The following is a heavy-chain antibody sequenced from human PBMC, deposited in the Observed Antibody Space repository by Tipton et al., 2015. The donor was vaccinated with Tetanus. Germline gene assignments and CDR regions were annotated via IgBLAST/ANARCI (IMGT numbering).Heavy chain of an antibody. D-gene: IGHD2-8*01. CDR2: VSYSGRT. CDR1: GGSLRTSDYY. CDR3: ARRSLLNYGLDV. V-gene: IGHV4-39*02. Sequence: TLSLTCIVSGGSLRTSDYYGAWVRQSPGKGLEWIGSVSYSGRTYYNPSLKSRVTMSVDTSKKDFSVRLTSVTAADTAVYFCARRSLLNYGLDVWGQGTTVTVSS. J-gene: IGHJ6*02.